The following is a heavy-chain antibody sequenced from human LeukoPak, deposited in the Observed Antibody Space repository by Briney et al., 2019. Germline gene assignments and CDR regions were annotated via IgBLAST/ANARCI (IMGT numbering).Heavy chain of an antibody. CDR3: ARDDSSGYFYQKKYYMDV. Sequence: GGSLRLSCAASGFTFSSYEMNWVRQAPGKGLEWVSYISSSGSTIYYADSVKGRFTISRDNAKNSLYLQMNSLRAEDTAVYYCARDDSSGYFYQKKYYMDVWGKGTTVTVSS. D-gene: IGHD3-22*01. CDR1: GFTFSSYE. J-gene: IGHJ6*03. CDR2: ISSSGSTI. V-gene: IGHV3-48*03.